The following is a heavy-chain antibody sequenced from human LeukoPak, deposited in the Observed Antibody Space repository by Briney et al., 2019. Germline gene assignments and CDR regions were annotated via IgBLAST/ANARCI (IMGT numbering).Heavy chain of an antibody. CDR3: ASLPAGYSSGWFAFDI. D-gene: IGHD6-19*01. J-gene: IGHJ3*02. Sequence: SETLSLTCTVSGGSISSYYWSWIRQPPGKGLEWIGYIYYSGSTNYNPSLKSRVTISVDTSKNQSSLKLSSVTAADTAVYYCASLPAGYSSGWFAFDIWGQGTMVTVSS. V-gene: IGHV4-59*01. CDR2: IYYSGST. CDR1: GGSISSYY.